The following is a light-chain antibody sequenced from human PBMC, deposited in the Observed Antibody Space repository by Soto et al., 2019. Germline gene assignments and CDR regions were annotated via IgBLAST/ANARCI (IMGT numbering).Light chain of an antibody. CDR1: QGIRND. CDR3: PQYCGFPFT. V-gene: IGKV1-17*01. CDR2: GAS. J-gene: IGKJ4*01. Sequence: DIQMTQSPSSLSASVGDRVTITCRASQGIRNDLGWYQQKPGKAPKRLIYGASSLQSGVPSRFSCIAYGTQFTFTIFSLHPEDFSTYYCPQYCGFPFTFGGGTKVEI.